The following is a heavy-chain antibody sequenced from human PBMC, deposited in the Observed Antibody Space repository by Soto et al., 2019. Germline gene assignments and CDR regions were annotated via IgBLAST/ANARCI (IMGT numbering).Heavy chain of an antibody. D-gene: IGHD5-12*01. CDR3: ARGGQGGYDYFPHGGGTSVFDY. Sequence: QVQLVESGGGVVQPGRSLRLSCAASGFTLSSYGMHWVRQAPGKGLEWVAVIWYDGSNKYYADSVKGRFTISRDNSKNTLYLQMNSLRAEDTAVYYCARGGQGGYDYFPHGGGTSVFDYWGQGTLVTVSS. CDR2: IWYDGSNK. V-gene: IGHV3-33*01. CDR1: GFTLSSYG. J-gene: IGHJ4*02.